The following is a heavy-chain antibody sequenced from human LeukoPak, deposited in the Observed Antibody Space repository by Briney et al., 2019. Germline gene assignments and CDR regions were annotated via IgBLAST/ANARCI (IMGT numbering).Heavy chain of an antibody. CDR1: GFTFSSYA. Sequence: GGSLRLSCAASGFTFSSYAMSWVRQAPGKGLEWVSYISSSSSTIYYADSVKGRFTISRDNAKNSLYLQMNSLRAEDTAVYYCAREQYSYALFLDYWGQGTLVTVSS. J-gene: IGHJ4*02. CDR3: AREQYSYALFLDY. V-gene: IGHV3-48*01. D-gene: IGHD5-18*01. CDR2: ISSSSSTI.